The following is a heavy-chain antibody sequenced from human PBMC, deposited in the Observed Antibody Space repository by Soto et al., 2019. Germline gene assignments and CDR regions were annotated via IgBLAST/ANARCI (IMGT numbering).Heavy chain of an antibody. Sequence: GGSLRLSCAASGFTFSSYDMHWVRQATGKGLEWVSAIGTAGDTYYPGSVKGRFTISRENAKNSLYLQMNSLRAGDTAVYYCARGRYSSGWYEINRVYWYFDLWGRGTLVTVSS. V-gene: IGHV3-13*04. J-gene: IGHJ2*01. CDR2: IGTAGDT. CDR3: ARGRYSSGWYEINRVYWYFDL. D-gene: IGHD6-19*01. CDR1: GFTFSSYD.